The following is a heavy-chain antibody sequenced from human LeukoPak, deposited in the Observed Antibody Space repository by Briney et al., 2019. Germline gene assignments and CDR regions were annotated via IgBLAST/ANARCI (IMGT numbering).Heavy chain of an antibody. Sequence: GGSLRLSCAASGFTFSIYAIHWVRQAPGRGLEWVAFIRFDGTDKYYADSVKGRFTVSRDNSMNTLYLQMNSLTPEDTAVYYCAGFGGNSDYWGQGTLVTVSS. V-gene: IGHV3-30*02. D-gene: IGHD4-23*01. CDR2: IRFDGTDK. J-gene: IGHJ4*02. CDR3: AGFGGNSDY. CDR1: GFTFSIYA.